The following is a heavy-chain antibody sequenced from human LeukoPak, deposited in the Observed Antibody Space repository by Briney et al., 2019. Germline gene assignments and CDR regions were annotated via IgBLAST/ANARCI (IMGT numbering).Heavy chain of an antibody. J-gene: IGHJ3*02. CDR3: TTRSSGPSAVAFDI. D-gene: IGHD3-22*01. V-gene: IGHV3-15*01. Sequence: GGSLRLSCAASGFTFSNAWMSWVRQAPGKGLEWVGRIKSKTDGGTTDYAAPVKGRFTISRDDSKNTLYLQMNSLKTEDTAVYYCTTRSSGPSAVAFDIWGQGTMVTVSS. CDR1: GFTFSNAW. CDR2: IKSKTDGGTT.